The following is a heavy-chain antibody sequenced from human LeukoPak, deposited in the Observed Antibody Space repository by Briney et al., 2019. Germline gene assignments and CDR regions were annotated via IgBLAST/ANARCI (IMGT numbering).Heavy chain of an antibody. CDR2: IGTAGDT. V-gene: IGHV3-13*01. CDR3: ARVGPRDGYNSGLDY. Sequence: QTGGSLRLSCAASGFTFSSYDMHWVRQATGKGLEWVSAIGTAGDTYYPGSVKGRFTISRENAKNSLYLQMNSLRAGDTAAYYCARVGPRDGYNSGLDYWGQGTLVTVSS. D-gene: IGHD5-24*01. CDR1: GFTFSSYD. J-gene: IGHJ4*02.